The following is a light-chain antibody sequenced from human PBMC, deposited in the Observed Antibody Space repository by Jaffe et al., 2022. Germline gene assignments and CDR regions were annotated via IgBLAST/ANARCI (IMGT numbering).Light chain of an antibody. CDR2: VNSDGSH. CDR1: SGHSPYA. Sequence: QLVLTQSPSASASLGASVKLTCTLSSGHSPYAIAWHQQQPEKGPRYLMKVNSDGSHTKGDGIPDRFSGSSSGAERYLTISSLQSEDEADYYCQTWGTGIRVVFGGGTKLTVL. CDR3: QTWGTGIRVV. V-gene: IGLV4-69*01. J-gene: IGLJ2*01.